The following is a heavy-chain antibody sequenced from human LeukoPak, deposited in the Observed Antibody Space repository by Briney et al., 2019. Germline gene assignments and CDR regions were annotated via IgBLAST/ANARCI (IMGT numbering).Heavy chain of an antibody. V-gene: IGHV4-39*07. CDR3: ARDYYGSGSYSPGASI. CDR1: GGSISSSSYY. D-gene: IGHD3-10*01. Sequence: SETLSLTCTVSGGSISSSSYYWGWIRQPPGKGLEWIGSIYYSGSTYYNPSLKSRVTISVDTSKNQFSLMLSSVTAADTAVYYCARDYYGSGSYSPGASIWGQGTLVTVSS. CDR2: IYYSGST. J-gene: IGHJ4*02.